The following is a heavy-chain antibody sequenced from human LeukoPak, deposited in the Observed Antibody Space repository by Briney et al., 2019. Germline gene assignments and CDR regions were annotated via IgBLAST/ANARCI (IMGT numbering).Heavy chain of an antibody. V-gene: IGHV3-23*01. CDR3: AKDSLDSRYFDY. Sequence: GGSLRLSCAASGFTFGSYAMSWVRQAPGKGLEWVSAISGSGGSTYYADSVRGRFTISRDNSKNTLYLQMNSLRAEDTAVYYCAKDSLDSRYFDYWGQGTLVTVSS. CDR1: GFTFGSYA. D-gene: IGHD1-1*01. CDR2: ISGSGGST. J-gene: IGHJ4*02.